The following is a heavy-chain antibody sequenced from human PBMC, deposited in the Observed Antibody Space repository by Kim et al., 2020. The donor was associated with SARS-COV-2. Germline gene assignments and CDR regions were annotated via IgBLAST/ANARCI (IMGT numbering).Heavy chain of an antibody. Sequence: GGSLRLSCAASGFTFSSYGMHWVRQAPGKGLEWVAVIWYDGSNKYYADSVKGRFTISRDNSKNTLYLQMNSLRAEDTAVYYCARGRFWDIVVVPAGGWFDPWGQGTLVTVSS. CDR2: IWYDGSNK. V-gene: IGHV3-33*01. D-gene: IGHD2-2*01. CDR3: ARGRFWDIVVVPAGGWFDP. CDR1: GFTFSSYG. J-gene: IGHJ5*02.